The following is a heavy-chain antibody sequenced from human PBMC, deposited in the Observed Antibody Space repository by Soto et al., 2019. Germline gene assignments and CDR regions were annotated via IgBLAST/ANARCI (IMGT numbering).Heavy chain of an antibody. D-gene: IGHD3-10*01. CDR2: ISWNSGSI. Sequence: EVQLVESGGGLVQPGRSLRLSCAASGFTFDDYAMHWVRQAPGKGLEWVSGISWNSGSIGYADSVKGRFTISRDNAKNSLYLQMNSLRAEDTALYYCEKAAGGLIRALRVDYWGQGTLVTVSS. CDR1: GFTFDDYA. J-gene: IGHJ4*02. CDR3: EKAAGGLIRALRVDY. V-gene: IGHV3-9*01.